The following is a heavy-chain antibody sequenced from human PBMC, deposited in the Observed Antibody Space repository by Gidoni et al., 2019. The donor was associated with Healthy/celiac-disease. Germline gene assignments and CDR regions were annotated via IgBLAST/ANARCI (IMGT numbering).Heavy chain of an antibody. J-gene: IGHJ6*02. V-gene: IGHV3-9*01. CDR2: ISWNSGSI. CDR3: AKDMFCSSTSCIKARLVYYYYYGMDV. D-gene: IGHD2-2*01. Sequence: EVQLVESGGGLVQPGRSLRLSCAASGVTFDDYAMHWVRPAPGKGLEWVSCISWNSGSIGYADSVKGRFTISRDNAKNSLYLQMNSLRAEDTALYYCAKDMFCSSTSCIKARLVYYYYYGMDVWGQGTTVTVSS. CDR1: GVTFDDYA.